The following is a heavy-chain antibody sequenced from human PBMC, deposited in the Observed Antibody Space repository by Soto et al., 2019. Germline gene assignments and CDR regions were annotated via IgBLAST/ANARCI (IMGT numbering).Heavy chain of an antibody. CDR2: ISYSGST. V-gene: IGHV4-59*11. D-gene: IGHD3-3*01. Sequence: KPSETLSLTCTVSGGSISGHYWSWIRQPPGKGLQYIGYISYSGSTNYNPSLKSRVTISVDTSNNQFSLRLSSVTAADTAVYYCARAVGLKHDHGYYDFRSGKNNWFDPWGQGILVTV. CDR3: ARAVGLKHDHGYYDFRSGKNNWFDP. J-gene: IGHJ5*02. CDR1: GGSISGHY.